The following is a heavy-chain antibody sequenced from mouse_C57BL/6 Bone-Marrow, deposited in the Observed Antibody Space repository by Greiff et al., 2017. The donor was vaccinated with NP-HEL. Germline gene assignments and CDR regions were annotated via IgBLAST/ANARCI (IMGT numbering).Heavy chain of an antibody. Sequence: VQLQQSGAELARPGASVKMSCKASGYTFTSYTMHWVKQRPGQGLEWIGYINPSSGYTKYNQKFKDKATLTADKSSSTAYMQLSSLTSEDSAVYYCARRTDLLWYVDYWGQGTTLTVSS. V-gene: IGHV1-4*01. CDR2: INPSSGYT. CDR1: GYTFTSYT. CDR3: ARRTDLLWYVDY. D-gene: IGHD2-1*01. J-gene: IGHJ2*01.